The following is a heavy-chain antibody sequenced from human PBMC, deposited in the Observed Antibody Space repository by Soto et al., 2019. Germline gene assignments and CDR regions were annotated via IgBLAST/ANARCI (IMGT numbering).Heavy chain of an antibody. V-gene: IGHV1-69*02. J-gene: IGHJ4*02. CDR3: AKWGEGYNSGFGY. CDR2: IVPVLGIA. CDR1: GGTFSSYT. Sequence: QVQLVQSGAEVKKPGSSVKVSCKASGGTFSSYTISWVRQAPGQGLEWMGRIVPVLGIANYAQTFQGRVTITADNSTGTAYMELSSLIPEDTAVYYCAKWGEGYNSGFGYWGQGTLVTVSS. D-gene: IGHD5-12*01.